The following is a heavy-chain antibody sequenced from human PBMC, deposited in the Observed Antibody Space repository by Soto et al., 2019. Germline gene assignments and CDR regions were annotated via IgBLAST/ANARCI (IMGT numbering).Heavy chain of an antibody. CDR2: INPSGGTT. J-gene: IGHJ4*02. CDR3: ARAYCGGGSCYSGEYFDY. D-gene: IGHD2-15*01. Sequence: QVQLVQSGAEVKKPGASVKVSCKTSGYTFTSYYVNWVRQAPGHGLEWVGIINPSGGTTNYAQKFQGRVTMTSDTSTSTVYMELSSLRSEDTAVYYCARAYCGGGSCYSGEYFDYWGQGTLVSVSS. V-gene: IGHV1-46*01. CDR1: GYTFTSYY.